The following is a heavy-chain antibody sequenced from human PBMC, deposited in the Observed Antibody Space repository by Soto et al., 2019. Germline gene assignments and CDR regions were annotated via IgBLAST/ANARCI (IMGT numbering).Heavy chain of an antibody. CDR1: GFTFSNFA. CDR2: ISGSGDST. V-gene: IGHV3-23*01. J-gene: IGHJ4*02. D-gene: IGHD6-13*01. CDR3: ASMFTSEQLGRIFDY. Sequence: EVQLLESGGGLVQPGGSLRLSCAASGFTFSNFAMNWVRQAPGKGLEWVSVISGSGDSTFYADSVKGRFTISRDNSKNTLYLQMNSLRAEDTAVYYCASMFTSEQLGRIFDYWGQGTLVTVSS.